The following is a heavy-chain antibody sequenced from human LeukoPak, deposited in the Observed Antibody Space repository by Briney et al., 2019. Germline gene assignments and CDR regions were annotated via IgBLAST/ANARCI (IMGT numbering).Heavy chain of an antibody. J-gene: IGHJ6*02. CDR1: GFTFSSYD. CDR2: IGTAGDT. Sequence: GGSLRLSCAASGFTFSSYDMHWVRQAPGKGLEWVSAIGTAGDTYYPGSVKGRFTISRENAKNSLYLQMNSLRAGDTAVYYCARGGYDFWSGETRMDVWGQGTTVTVSS. D-gene: IGHD3-3*01. V-gene: IGHV3-13*01. CDR3: ARGGYDFWSGETRMDV.